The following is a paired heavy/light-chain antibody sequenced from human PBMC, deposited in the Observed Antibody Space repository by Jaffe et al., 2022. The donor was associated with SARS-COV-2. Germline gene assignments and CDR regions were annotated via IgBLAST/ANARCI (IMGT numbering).Heavy chain of an antibody. V-gene: IGHV3-7*03. Sequence: EVQLVESGGGLVQPGGSLRLSCAASGFTFTNSWMSWVRQAPGKGLEWVASVKADGSGKDYADSVKGRFSISRDNAKKSLDLQMNSLTVEDTAVYYCATYRVPGFWGQGTLVTVSS. CDR3: ATYRVPGF. CDR2: VKADGSGK. CDR1: GFTFTNSW. D-gene: IGHD3-10*01. J-gene: IGHJ4*02.
Light chain of an antibody. CDR1: SSDVGGYNY. Sequence: QSALTQPPSASGSPGQSVTISCTGTSSDVGGYNYVSWYQQHPGKAPKFMIYEVSKRPSGVPDRFSGSKSGNTASLTVSGLQAEDEADYYCSSYAGNKVIFGGGTKLTVL. CDR2: EVS. CDR3: SSYAGNKVI. J-gene: IGLJ2*01. V-gene: IGLV2-8*01.